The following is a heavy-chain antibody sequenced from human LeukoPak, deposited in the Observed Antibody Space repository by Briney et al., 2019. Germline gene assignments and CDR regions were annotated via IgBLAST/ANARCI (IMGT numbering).Heavy chain of an antibody. J-gene: IGHJ4*02. D-gene: IGHD4-11*01. V-gene: IGHV1-46*01. CDR1: GYTFTSYY. CDR3: ARMYSNYVFDY. CDR2: INPSGGST. Sequence: ASAKVSCKASGYTFTSYYMHWVRQAPGQGLEWMGIINPSGGSTSYAQKFQGRVTMTRDMSTSTVYMELSNLRSEDTAVYYCARMYSNYVFDYWGQGTLVTVSS.